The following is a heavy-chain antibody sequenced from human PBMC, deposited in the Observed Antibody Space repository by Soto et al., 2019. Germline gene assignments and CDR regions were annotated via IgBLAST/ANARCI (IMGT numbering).Heavy chain of an antibody. CDR1: GFTFSSYA. D-gene: IGHD2-2*01. Sequence: PGGSLRLSCAASGFTFSSYAMSWVRQAPGKGLEWVSAISGSGGSTYYADSVKGRFTISRDNSKNTLYLQMNSLRAEDTAVYYCAKAYQTRPNTYYYYYYIDVWGKGTTVTVSS. J-gene: IGHJ6*03. CDR2: ISGSGGST. CDR3: AKAYQTRPNTYYYYYYIDV. V-gene: IGHV3-23*01.